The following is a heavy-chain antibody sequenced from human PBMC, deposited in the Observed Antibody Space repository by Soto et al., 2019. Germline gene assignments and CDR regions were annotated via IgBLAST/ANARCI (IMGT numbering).Heavy chain of an antibody. J-gene: IGHJ4*02. CDR1: GFSFSNYE. Sequence: HPGGSLRLSCAPPGFSFSNYEMNWVRQPPGKGREWLSYISSRGYMKYYADSMRGRLTISRDNAKNSLHLQMNSLRAEDTAVYYCARDLSGPEAPRPIANFDSWGQGTLVTVSS. V-gene: IGHV3-48*03. D-gene: IGHD6-25*01. CDR2: ISSRGYMK. CDR3: ARDLSGPEAPRPIANFDS.